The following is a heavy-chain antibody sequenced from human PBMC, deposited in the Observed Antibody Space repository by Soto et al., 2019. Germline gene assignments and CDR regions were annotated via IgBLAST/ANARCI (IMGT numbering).Heavy chain of an antibody. J-gene: IGHJ4*02. CDR2: ISPTNGFTK. D-gene: IGHD6-13*01. CDR3: AKDLFSAAGDFEC. V-gene: IGHV3-11*01. CDR1: GFPFSDYY. Sequence: GGSLRLSCAASGFPFSDYYMSWIRQAPGKGLEWISYISPTNGFTKFYADSVKGRFTISRENAKNSLYLQMDSLRAEDTAVYYCAKDLFSAAGDFECSGQGTLVTVSS.